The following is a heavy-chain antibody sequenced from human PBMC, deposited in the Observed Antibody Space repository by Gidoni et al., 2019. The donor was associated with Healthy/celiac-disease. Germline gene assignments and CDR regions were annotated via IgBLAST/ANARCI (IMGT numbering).Heavy chain of an antibody. J-gene: IGHJ3*02. CDR1: GGSLSSGGYS. V-gene: IGHV4-30-2*01. Sequence: QLQLQESGSGLVKPSQTLSLTCAVSGGSLSSGGYSWSWIRQPPGKGLEWIGYIYHSGSTYYNPSLKSRVTISVDRSKNQFSLKLSSVTAADTAVYYCASGRYDYVWGSYRYGIDAFDIWGQGTMVTVSS. D-gene: IGHD3-16*02. CDR3: ASGRYDYVWGSYRYGIDAFDI. CDR2: IYHSGST.